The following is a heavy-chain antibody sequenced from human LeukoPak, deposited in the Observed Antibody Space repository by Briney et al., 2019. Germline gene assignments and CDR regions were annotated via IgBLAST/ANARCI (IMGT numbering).Heavy chain of an antibody. CDR3: AHYGDYRFMFYFDY. J-gene: IGHJ4*02. CDR2: IYWNDDN. CDR1: GFSLSTSGVG. Sequence: SGPTLVKPTQTLTLTCTFSGFSLSTSGVGVGWIRQPPGKALEWLALIYWNDDNRYSPSLKNRLTITKDTSKNQVVLTMTNMDPVDTATYYCAHYGDYRFMFYFDYWGQGTLVTVSS. D-gene: IGHD4-17*01. V-gene: IGHV2-5*01.